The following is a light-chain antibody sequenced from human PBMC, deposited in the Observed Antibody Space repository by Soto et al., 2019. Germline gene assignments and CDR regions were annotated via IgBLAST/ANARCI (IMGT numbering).Light chain of an antibody. J-gene: IGKJ4*01. V-gene: IGKV3-15*01. CDR1: QSVSSN. Sequence: EIVLTQSPATLSVSPGERATLSWGGSQSVSSNLAWYQQKPGQAPRLLIYGASTRATGIPASFSGSGSATEFTLTISSLQPEDFAVYYCQQYNNWPTVTFGGGTQVDIK. CDR2: GAS. CDR3: QQYNNWPTVT.